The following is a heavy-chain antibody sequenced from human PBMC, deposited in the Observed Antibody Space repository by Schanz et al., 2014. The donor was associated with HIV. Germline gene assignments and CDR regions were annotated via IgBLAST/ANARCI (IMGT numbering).Heavy chain of an antibody. J-gene: IGHJ4*02. CDR3: AKPEYDSRGNSQSHFDY. CDR2: ISESGGRT. Sequence: EVQLLESGGGLVQPGGSLRLSCAASGFNFNNYAMTWVRQAPGKGLEWVSSISESGGRTNYADSVNGRFTISRDNSKNTLYLQMTTLRIDNTAVYYCAKPEYDSRGNSQSHFDYWGQGTLVTVSS. V-gene: IGHV3-23*01. D-gene: IGHD3-22*01. CDR1: GFNFNNYA.